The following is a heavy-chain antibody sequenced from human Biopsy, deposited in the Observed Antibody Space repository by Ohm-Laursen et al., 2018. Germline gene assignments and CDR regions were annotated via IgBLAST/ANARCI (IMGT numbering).Heavy chain of an antibody. CDR3: ARADMVTTIVDY. CDR1: GDSIGSGGNY. D-gene: IGHD5-12*01. Sequence: SQTLSLTCTVSGDSIGSGGNYWSWIRQFPGKGLEWIAYIYHTGSTYYNPSLKSRLSIAIDTSKNQFSVSLRSVTAADTAVYYCARADMVTTIVDYWGQGTLVTVSS. J-gene: IGHJ4*02. V-gene: IGHV4-31*03. CDR2: IYHTGST.